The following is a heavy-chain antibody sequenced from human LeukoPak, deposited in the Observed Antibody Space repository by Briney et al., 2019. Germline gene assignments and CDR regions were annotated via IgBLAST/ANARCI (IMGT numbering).Heavy chain of an antibody. V-gene: IGHV3-48*03. CDR3: AKDTGNGDYYYYYMDV. CDR2: ISSSGSTI. Sequence: PGGSLRLSCAASGFTFSSYEMNWVRQAPGKGLEWVSYISSSGSTIYYADSVKGRFTISRDNAKNSLYLQMNSLRAEDMALYYCAKDTGNGDYYYYYMDVWGKGTTVTVSS. J-gene: IGHJ6*03. CDR1: GFTFSSYE. D-gene: IGHD1-1*01.